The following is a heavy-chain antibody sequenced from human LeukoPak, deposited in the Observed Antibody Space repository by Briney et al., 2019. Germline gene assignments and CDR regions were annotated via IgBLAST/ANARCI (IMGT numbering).Heavy chain of an antibody. V-gene: IGHV1-46*01. J-gene: IGHJ4*02. Sequence: ASVKVSCKASGYTFTSYYMHWVRQAPGQGLEWMGIINPSGGSTNYAQKFQGRGTMTRDTSTSTVYMELSSLRSEDTAVYYCARAVPAALYVDSWGQGTLVTVSS. CDR3: ARAVPAALYVDS. CDR1: GYTFTSYY. D-gene: IGHD2-2*01. CDR2: INPSGGST.